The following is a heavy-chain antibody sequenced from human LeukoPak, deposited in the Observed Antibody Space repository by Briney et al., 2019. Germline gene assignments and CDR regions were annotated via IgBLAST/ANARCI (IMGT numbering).Heavy chain of an antibody. CDR3: AKGGHCSGGSCYYFDY. CDR2: ISGSGGST. D-gene: IGHD2-15*01. J-gene: IGHJ4*02. CDR1: GFTFSGYA. V-gene: IGHV3-23*01. Sequence: GGSLRLSCAASGFTFSGYAMSWVRQAPGKGLEWVSAISGSGGSTYYADSVKGRFTISRDNSKNTLYLQMNSLRAEDTAVYYCAKGGHCSGGSCYYFDYWGQGTLVTVSS.